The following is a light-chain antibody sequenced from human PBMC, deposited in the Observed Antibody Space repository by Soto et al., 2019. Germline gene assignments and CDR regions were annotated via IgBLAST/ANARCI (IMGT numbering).Light chain of an antibody. CDR1: QSVSRK. CDR3: QPYNNWPLT. CDR2: GAS. Sequence: EIVLTQSPGTLSXXXXXXXXXXXRASQSVSRKLAWYQQKPGQAPRLLILGASTRASGIPAKFSGSGSGTEFTLTINSLQSEDFAVYYCQPYNNWPLTFGGGTKVDIK. V-gene: IGKV3-15*01. J-gene: IGKJ4*01.